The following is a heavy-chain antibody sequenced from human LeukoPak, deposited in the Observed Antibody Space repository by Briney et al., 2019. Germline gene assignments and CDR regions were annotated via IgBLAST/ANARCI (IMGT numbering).Heavy chain of an antibody. J-gene: IGHJ4*02. CDR3: ARWSGSYFDY. CDR2: IYYSGST. D-gene: IGHD1-26*01. Sequence: WKTLSLTCTVSGGSISSSSYYWGWIRQPPGKGLEWIGSIYYSGSTYYNPSLKSRVIISVDTSKNQFSLNVSSVTDADAAVYYCARWSGSYFDYWGQGTLVTVSS. CDR1: GGSISSSSYY. V-gene: IGHV4-39*01.